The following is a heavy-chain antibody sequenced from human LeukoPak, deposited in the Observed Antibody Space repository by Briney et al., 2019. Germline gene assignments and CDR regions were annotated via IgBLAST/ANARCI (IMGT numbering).Heavy chain of an antibody. J-gene: IGHJ4*02. D-gene: IGHD6-13*01. CDR1: GGSISSYY. CDR3: ARQGGYIAPLAL. Sequence: SETLSLTCTVSGGSISSYYWSWIRQPPGKGLEWIGYISYSGNTNYNPSLKSRVTISVDTSKNQFSLKLSSVAAADTAVYYCARQGGYIAPLALWGQGTLVTVSA. CDR2: ISYSGNT. V-gene: IGHV4-59*08.